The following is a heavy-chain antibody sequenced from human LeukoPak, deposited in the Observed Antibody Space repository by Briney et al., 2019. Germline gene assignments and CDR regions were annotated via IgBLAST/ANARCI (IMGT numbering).Heavy chain of an antibody. CDR3: ARAPDGGQLGSYFDY. CDR1: GGSISSYY. D-gene: IGHD6-6*01. CDR2: IYATGST. V-gene: IGHV4-4*07. J-gene: IGHJ4*02. Sequence: PSETLSLTCTVSGGSISSYYWSWIRQPAGKGLEWIGRIYATGSTNYNPSLESRVTISVDKSKNQFSLKLGSVTAADTAVYYCARAPDGGQLGSYFDYWGQGTLVTVSS.